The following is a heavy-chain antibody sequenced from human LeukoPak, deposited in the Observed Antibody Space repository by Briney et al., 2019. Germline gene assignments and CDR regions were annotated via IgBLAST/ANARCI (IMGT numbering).Heavy chain of an antibody. D-gene: IGHD6-13*01. CDR1: GFTFSSYT. CDR3: ATEGRSTTPGY. V-gene: IGHV3-21*01. Sequence: PGRSLRLSCGASGFTFSSYTMIWVRQAPGMGLEWVSSIDSVKGRFTISRDNAKNSLYLQMNSLRAEDTSVYYCATEGRSTTPGYWGQGTLVIVSS. J-gene: IGHJ4*02. CDR2: I.